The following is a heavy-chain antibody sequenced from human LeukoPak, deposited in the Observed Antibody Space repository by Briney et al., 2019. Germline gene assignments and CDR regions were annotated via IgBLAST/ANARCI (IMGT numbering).Heavy chain of an antibody. J-gene: IGHJ4*02. CDR2: MNPNSGNT. V-gene: IGHV1-8*01. D-gene: IGHD6-19*01. Sequence: ASVKVSCKASGYTFTSYDINWVRQATGQGLEWMGWMNPNSGNTGYAQKFQDRVTMTRDTSTSTVYMELSSLRSEDTAVYYYARAGSGWYSFDYWGQGTLVTVSS. CDR3: ARAGSGWYSFDY. CDR1: GYTFTSYD.